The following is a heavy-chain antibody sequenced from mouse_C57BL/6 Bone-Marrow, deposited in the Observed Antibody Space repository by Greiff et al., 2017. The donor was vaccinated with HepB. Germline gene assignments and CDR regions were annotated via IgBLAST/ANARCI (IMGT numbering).Heavy chain of an antibody. Sequence: EVQLVESGGGLVKPGWSLKLSCAASGFTFSSYTMSWVRQTPEKRLEWVATISGGGGNTYYPDSVKGRFTISRDNAKNTLYLQMSSLRSEDTALYYCARHNHYYGSSYWYFDVWGTGTTVTVSS. D-gene: IGHD1-1*01. J-gene: IGHJ1*03. CDR2: ISGGGGNT. CDR1: GFTFSSYT. CDR3: ARHNHYYGSSYWYFDV. V-gene: IGHV5-9*01.